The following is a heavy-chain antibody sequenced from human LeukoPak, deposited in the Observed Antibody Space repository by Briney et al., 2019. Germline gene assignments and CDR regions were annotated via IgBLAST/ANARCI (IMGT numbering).Heavy chain of an antibody. D-gene: IGHD3-9*01. V-gene: IGHV1-18*01. CDR3: ARAHDIFHHFDY. CDR2: ISAYNGNT. J-gene: IGHJ4*02. Sequence: ASVKVSCKASGYTFTSYGIIWVRQAPGQGLEWMGWISAYNGNTNYAQKLQGRVTTTTDTSTSTAYMELRSLRSDDTAVYYCARAHDIFHHFDYWGQGTLVTVSS. CDR1: GYTFTSYG.